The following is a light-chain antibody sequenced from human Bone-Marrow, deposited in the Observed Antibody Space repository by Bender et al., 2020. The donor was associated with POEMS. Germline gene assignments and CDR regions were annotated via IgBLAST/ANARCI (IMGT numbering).Light chain of an antibody. Sequence: QSALTQPPSASGSPGQSVTISCTGTSSDVGGYNYVAWYQQYPGKAPKVMIYDVTKRPSGVPDRFSGSKSGNTASLTVSGLQAEDEADYYCSSYAGDAYVLFGGGTRLTVL. CDR1: SSDVGGYNY. V-gene: IGLV2-8*01. CDR3: SSYAGDAYVL. CDR2: DVT. J-gene: IGLJ3*02.